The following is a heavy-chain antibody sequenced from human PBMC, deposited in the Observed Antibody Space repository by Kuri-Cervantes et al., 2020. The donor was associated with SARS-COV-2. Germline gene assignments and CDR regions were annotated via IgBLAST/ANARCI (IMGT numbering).Heavy chain of an antibody. J-gene: IGHJ4*02. V-gene: IGHV3-30*03. D-gene: IGHD4-17*01. CDR2: ISYDGSNK. Sequence: GESLKISCAASGFTFSSYGMHWVRQAPGKGLEWVAVISYDGSNKYYADSVKGRFTISRDNSKNTLYLQMNSLKTEDTAVYYCTTGTTVTTPLDYWGQGTLVTVSS. CDR3: TTGTTVTTPLDY. CDR1: GFTFSSYG.